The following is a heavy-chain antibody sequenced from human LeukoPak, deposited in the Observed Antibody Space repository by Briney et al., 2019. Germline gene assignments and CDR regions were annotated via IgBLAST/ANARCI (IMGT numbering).Heavy chain of an antibody. CDR1: GYSISSGYY. V-gene: IGHV4-38-2*02. J-gene: IGHJ5*02. Sequence: SSETLSLTCTVSGYSISSGYYWGWIRQPPGKGLEWIGSIYHSGGTYYNPSLKSRVTISVDTSKNQFSLKLSSVTAADTAVYYCASGSSSWYDNWFDPWGQGTLVTVSS. D-gene: IGHD6-13*01. CDR3: ASGSSSWYDNWFDP. CDR2: IYHSGGT.